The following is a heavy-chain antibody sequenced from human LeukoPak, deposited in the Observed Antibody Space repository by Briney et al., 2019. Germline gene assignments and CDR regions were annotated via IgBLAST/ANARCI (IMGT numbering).Heavy chain of an antibody. J-gene: IGHJ4*02. D-gene: IGHD3-3*01. CDR2: IRYDASNE. V-gene: IGHV3-30*02. Sequence: GGSVRLSCVASGFAFNMYGMHWVRQAPGKGLQWVAFIRYDASNEYYVESVKGRFTISRDNTENTLYLQMNSLRAEDTAVYYCARYDYWSGYYPLDLWGQGTLVTVSS. CDR3: ARYDYWSGYYPLDL. CDR1: GFAFNMYG.